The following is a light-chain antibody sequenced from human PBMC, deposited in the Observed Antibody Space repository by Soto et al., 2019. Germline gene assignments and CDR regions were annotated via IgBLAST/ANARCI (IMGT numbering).Light chain of an antibody. CDR2: HVS. CDR3: QQYNSYSRT. V-gene: IGKV1-5*01. J-gene: IGKJ1*01. Sequence: DILIPQSPSTLSASLGDRVTITCRASQSISSWLAWYQQKPGKSPKLLIYHVSSLESGVPARFSGSGSGTEFTLTISSLQPDDFATYYCQQYNSYSRTSGQGTKVDIK. CDR1: QSISSW.